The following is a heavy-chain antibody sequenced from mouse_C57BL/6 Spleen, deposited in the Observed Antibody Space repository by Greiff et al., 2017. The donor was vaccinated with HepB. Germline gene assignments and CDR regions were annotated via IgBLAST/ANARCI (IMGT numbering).Heavy chain of an antibody. CDR3: ARYTTVSHYFDY. CDR1: GYTFTSYW. CDR2: IHPNSGST. D-gene: IGHD1-1*01. Sequence: QVQLQQPGAELVKPGASVKLSCKASGYTFTSYWMHWVKQRPGQGLEWIGMIHPNSGSTNYNEKFKSKATLTVDKSSSTAYMQLSSLTSEDSAVYYCARYTTVSHYFDYWGQGTTLTVSS. V-gene: IGHV1-64*01. J-gene: IGHJ2*01.